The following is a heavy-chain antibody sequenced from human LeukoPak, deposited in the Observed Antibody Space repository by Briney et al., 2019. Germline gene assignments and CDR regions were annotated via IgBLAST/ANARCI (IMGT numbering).Heavy chain of an antibody. V-gene: IGHV4-4*07. Sequence: SETLSLTCTVSGDSISRYYWSWIRQPAGKGLEWIGRVYTSYSINYNPSLKSRVTMSVDTSKNQFSLKLSSVTAADTAVYYCAREGDDDYVWGSYRPLDYWGQGTLVTVSS. J-gene: IGHJ4*02. CDR1: GDSISRYY. D-gene: IGHD3-16*02. CDR2: VYTSYSI. CDR3: AREGDDDYVWGSYRPLDY.